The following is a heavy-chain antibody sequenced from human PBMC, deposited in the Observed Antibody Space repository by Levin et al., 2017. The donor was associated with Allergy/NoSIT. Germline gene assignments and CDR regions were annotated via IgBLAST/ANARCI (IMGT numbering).Heavy chain of an antibody. D-gene: IGHD2/OR15-2a*01. Sequence: SGESLKISCKASGYTFTGYYMHWVRQAPGQGLEWMGWINPNSGGTNYAQKFQGRVTMTRDTSISTAYMELSRLRSDDTAVYYCARDVTSQNIVSDDYWGQGTLVTVSS. V-gene: IGHV1-2*02. CDR1: GYTFTGYY. CDR3: ARDVTSQNIVSDDY. J-gene: IGHJ4*02. CDR2: INPNSGGT.